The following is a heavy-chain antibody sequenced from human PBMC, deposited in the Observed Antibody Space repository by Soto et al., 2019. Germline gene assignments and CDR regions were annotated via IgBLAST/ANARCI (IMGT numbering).Heavy chain of an antibody. D-gene: IGHD2-21*01. CDR2: SVVGTGHT. V-gene: IGHV1-58*01. CDR3: PASLEGGEYVANSAFDY. Sequence: GAAVKVSCKASGFSFTSSSVQWVRQTRGQRLERIGWSVVGTGHTNYAQKFQARVTISTDMSTNTAYMEVNSLRFDDTAVYYCPASLEGGEYVANSAFDYWGQGTLVTVSS. CDR1: GFSFTSSS. J-gene: IGHJ4*02.